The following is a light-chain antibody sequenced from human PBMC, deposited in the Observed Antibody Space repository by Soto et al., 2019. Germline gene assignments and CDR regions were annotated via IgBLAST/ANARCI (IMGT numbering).Light chain of an antibody. V-gene: IGKV1-39*01. CDR3: PQTDSTPPT. CDR2: AAS. CDR1: QSISSY. Sequence: IQMTQSPSTLSASVGDRVTITCRASQSISSYLNWYQQKPGKAPKLLIYAASSLQSGVPSRFSGSGSGTDFTLTISSLQAEDFAPYCSPQTDSTPPTSGQGTKV. J-gene: IGKJ1*01.